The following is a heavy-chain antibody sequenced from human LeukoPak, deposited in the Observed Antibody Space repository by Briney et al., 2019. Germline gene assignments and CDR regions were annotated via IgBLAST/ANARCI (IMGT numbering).Heavy chain of an antibody. V-gene: IGHV3-7*01. CDR3: ARDHIQWLNTFDY. Sequence: GGSLRLSCAASGFTFSSYWMSLVRQAPGKGLEWVANIKQDGSEKYYVDSVKGRFTISRDNAKNSLYLQMNSLRAEDTAVYYCARDHIQWLNTFDYWGQGTLVTVSS. D-gene: IGHD6-19*01. CDR2: IKQDGSEK. J-gene: IGHJ4*02. CDR1: GFTFSSYW.